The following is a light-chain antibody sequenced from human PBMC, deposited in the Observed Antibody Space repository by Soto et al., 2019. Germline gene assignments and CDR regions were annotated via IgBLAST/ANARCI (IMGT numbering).Light chain of an antibody. CDR3: SSYTSSPV. Sequence: QSVLAQPASVSGSPGQSITVSCTGTRSDVGGYNYVSWYQQHPGKAPKLIIYDVSNRPSGVSNRFSGSKSGNTASLTISGLQAEDEADYYCSSYTSSPVFGTGTTVTVL. V-gene: IGLV2-14*01. J-gene: IGLJ1*01. CDR1: RSDVGGYNY. CDR2: DVS.